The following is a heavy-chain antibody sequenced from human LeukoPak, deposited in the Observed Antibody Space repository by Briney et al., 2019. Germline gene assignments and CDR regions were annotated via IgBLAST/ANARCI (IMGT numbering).Heavy chain of an antibody. CDR3: ARVLNYYDSSGYYFSY. D-gene: IGHD3-22*01. J-gene: IGHJ4*02. CDR1: GFTFSYYT. CDR2: ILFDESNK. Sequence: GRSLRLSCAASGFTFSYYTMHGLRQAPAKGLEWVAVILFDESNKSYADSVQGRFTIYRDNYTNTLYLQMNSLRAEDTAVYYCARVLNYYDSSGYYFSYWGQGALVTVSS. V-gene: IGHV3-30-3*01.